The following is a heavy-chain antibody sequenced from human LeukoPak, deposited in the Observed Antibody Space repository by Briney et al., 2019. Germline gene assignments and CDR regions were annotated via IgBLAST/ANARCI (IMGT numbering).Heavy chain of an antibody. J-gene: IGHJ4*02. D-gene: IGHD5-24*01. Sequence: PGGSLRLSCAASGFTFTTYGLHWVRQAPGKGLEWVAAIASNGGSEYYADSVKGRFTISRDNSKNTLYLQMNSLRAEDTAVYYCAKADGLQLLGPIDYWGQGTLVTVSS. V-gene: IGHV3-30*18. CDR1: GFTFTTYG. CDR2: IASNGGSE. CDR3: AKADGLQLLGPIDY.